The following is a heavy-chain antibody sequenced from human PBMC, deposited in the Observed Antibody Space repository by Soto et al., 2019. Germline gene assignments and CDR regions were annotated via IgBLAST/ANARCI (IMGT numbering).Heavy chain of an antibody. D-gene: IGHD6-6*01. J-gene: IGHJ3*02. CDR2: IYYSGST. CDR3: ARETSWAFDI. CDR1: GGSISSGGYY. V-gene: IGHV4-31*03. Sequence: PLSLTCTVSGGSISSGGYYWSWIRQYPGKGLEWIGYIYYSGSTYYNPSLETRVTISLDTSKNQFSLKLSSVTAADTALYYCARETSWAFDIWGQGTMVTVSS.